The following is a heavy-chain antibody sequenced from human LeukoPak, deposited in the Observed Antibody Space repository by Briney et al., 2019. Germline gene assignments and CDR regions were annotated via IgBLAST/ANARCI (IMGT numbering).Heavy chain of an antibody. CDR2: ISSSSSYI. CDR3: ARGDRSGGPYGMDA. D-gene: IGHD5-12*01. V-gene: IGHV3-21*01. J-gene: IGHJ6*02. CDR1: GFTFNTYN. Sequence: PGGSLRLSCAASGFTFNTYNMNWVRQAPGKGLEWVSSISSSSSYIYYADSVRSRFTISRDNAKNSLYLQMHSLRAEDTAVYYCARGDRSGGPYGMDAWGQGTTVTVSS.